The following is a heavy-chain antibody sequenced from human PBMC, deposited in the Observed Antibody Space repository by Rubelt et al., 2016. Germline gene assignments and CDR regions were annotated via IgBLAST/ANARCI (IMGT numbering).Heavy chain of an antibody. CDR1: GESVSGYY. D-gene: IGHD7-27*01. CDR2: ISHSGST. Sequence: QVQLQQWGAGLFKPSETLSLTCAVYGESVSGYYWSWIRQPPGKGLEWIGEISHSGSTSHNPSLKGRVTISVDTTKNQFSLNLRSVTAAATAVYYCARLPGISWFDPWGQGTLVTVSS. J-gene: IGHJ5*02. CDR3: ARLPGISWFDP. V-gene: IGHV4-34*02.